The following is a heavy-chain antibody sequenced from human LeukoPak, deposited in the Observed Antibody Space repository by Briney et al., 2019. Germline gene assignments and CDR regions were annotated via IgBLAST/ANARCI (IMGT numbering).Heavy chain of an antibody. J-gene: IGHJ4*02. D-gene: IGHD3-3*01. V-gene: IGHV3-23*01. CDR2: ISGSGGST. CDR3: AKSIWSGYSSFDY. CDR1: GFTFSSYA. Sequence: GGSLRLSCAASGFTFSSYAMSWVRQAPGKGLEWVSVISGSGGSTYYADSVKGRFTISRDNSKSTLYLQMNSLRAEDTAVYYCAKSIWSGYSSFDYWGQGTLVTVSS.